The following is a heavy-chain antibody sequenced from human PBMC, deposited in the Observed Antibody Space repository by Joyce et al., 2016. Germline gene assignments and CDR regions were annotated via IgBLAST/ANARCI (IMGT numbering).Heavy chain of an antibody. J-gene: IGHJ1*01. Sequence: QVQLVESGGGVVQPGRSLRLSCVASGFTLSTYAMHWFRQAPGKGLEWVAVKSKEGSNKYYADSVKGRFTVSRDSSKNTLYLQMSSLRGDDTAVYYCARATSTKLSYFHHWGQGTLVIVSS. D-gene: IGHD2-2*01. CDR2: KSKEGSNK. V-gene: IGHV3-30*04. CDR1: GFTLSTYA. CDR3: ARATSTKLSYFHH.